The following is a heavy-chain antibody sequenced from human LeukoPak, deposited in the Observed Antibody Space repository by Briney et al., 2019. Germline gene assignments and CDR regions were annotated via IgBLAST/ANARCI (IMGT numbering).Heavy chain of an antibody. CDR1: GGPISSSSYY. CDR3: ARHGNPTPYYYDSSGYYYSWFDP. J-gene: IGHJ5*02. CDR2: IYYSGST. V-gene: IGHV4-39*01. Sequence: SETLSLTCTVSGGPISSSSYYWGWIRQPPGKGLEWIGSIYYSGSTYYNPSLKSRVTISVDTSKNQFSLKLSSVTAADTAVYYCARHGNPTPYYYDSSGYYYSWFDPWGQGTLVTVSS. D-gene: IGHD3-22*01.